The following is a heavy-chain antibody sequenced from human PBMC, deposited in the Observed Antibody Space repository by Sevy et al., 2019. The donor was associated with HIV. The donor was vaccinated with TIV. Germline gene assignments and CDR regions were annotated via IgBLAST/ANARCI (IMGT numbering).Heavy chain of an antibody. D-gene: IGHD6-6*01. J-gene: IGHJ5*02. V-gene: IGHV4-39*01. Sequence: SENLSLTCTVSGGSISSSSYYWGWIRQPPGKGLEWIGSIYYSGSTYYNPSLKSRVTISVDTSKNQFSLKLSSVTAADTAVYYCARRGSSSSDSWGQGTLVTVSS. CDR1: GGSISSSSYY. CDR2: IYYSGST. CDR3: ARRGSSSSDS.